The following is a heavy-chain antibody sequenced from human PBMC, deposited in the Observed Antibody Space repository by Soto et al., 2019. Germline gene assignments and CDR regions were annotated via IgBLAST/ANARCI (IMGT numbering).Heavy chain of an antibody. CDR3: ATWVDYGDFEGFDF. CDR1: GYSFTDYK. Sequence: ASVKVSCKTSGYSFTDYKLHWVRQAPGQGLEWMGWVDPNGGGSNSAQKFQGSVTMTWDTSITTAYLDLTRLTTNDTATYFCATWVDYGDFEGFDFWGQGTLVTVS. J-gene: IGHJ4*02. V-gene: IGHV1-2*04. CDR2: VDPNGGGS. D-gene: IGHD4-17*01.